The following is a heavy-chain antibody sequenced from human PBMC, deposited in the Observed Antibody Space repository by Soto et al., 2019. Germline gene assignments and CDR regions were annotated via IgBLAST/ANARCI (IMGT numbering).Heavy chain of an antibody. CDR3: APGGYYYGSGPTGYWFDP. Sequence: PSETLSLTCAVSGGSISSGVYSWSWIRQPPGKGLEWIGYIYHSGSTYYNQSLKRRVTISVDRSKNQFSLKLGSVTAADTAVYYCAPGGYYYGSGPTGYWFDPWGQGTLVTVSS. J-gene: IGHJ5*02. D-gene: IGHD3-10*01. CDR1: GGSISSGVYS. CDR2: IYHSGST. V-gene: IGHV4-30-2*01.